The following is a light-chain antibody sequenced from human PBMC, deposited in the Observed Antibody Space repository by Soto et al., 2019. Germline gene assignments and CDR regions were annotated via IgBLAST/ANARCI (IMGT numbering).Light chain of an antibody. V-gene: IGLV1-40*01. CDR1: SSNIGAGYD. CDR3: QSYDSSLSTYV. Sequence: QSVLTQPPSVSGAPGQRVTISCTGSSSNIGAGYDVHWYQQFPATAPKLLIIGNSDRPSGVPDRFSGSKSGTSASLAITGLQAEDEADYFCQSYDSSLSTYVFGTGTKVTVL. CDR2: GNS. J-gene: IGLJ1*01.